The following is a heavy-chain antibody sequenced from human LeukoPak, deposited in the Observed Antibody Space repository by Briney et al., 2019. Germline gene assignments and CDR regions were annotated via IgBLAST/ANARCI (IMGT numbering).Heavy chain of an antibody. Sequence: GASLQISCEGSGSIFTSYWIGWVRQLPGKGLEWMGIIYPADSDTRYSPSLEGQVTITDDKYITPAYLQWSSLKASDTAMYYCARLRRRDGYKIDYWGQGTLVTVSS. CDR2: IYPADSDT. J-gene: IGHJ4*02. CDR3: ARLRRRDGYKIDY. D-gene: IGHD5-24*01. V-gene: IGHV5-51*01. CDR1: GSIFTSYW.